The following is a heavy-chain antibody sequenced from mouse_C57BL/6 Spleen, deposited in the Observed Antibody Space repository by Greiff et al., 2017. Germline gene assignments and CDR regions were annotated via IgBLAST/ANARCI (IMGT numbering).Heavy chain of an antibody. V-gene: IGHV1-78*01. CDR2: IYPSDGST. J-gene: IGHJ2*01. Sequence: QVQLQQSDAELVKPGASVKISCKVSGYTFTDHTIHWMKQRPEQGLEWIGYIYPSDGSTNYNEKFKGKATLTADKSSSTAYMQLNSLTSEDSAVYCCERYGTVYYLDYWGQGTTRTVSS. D-gene: IGHD1-1*01. CDR1: GYTFTDHT. CDR3: ERYGTVYYLDY.